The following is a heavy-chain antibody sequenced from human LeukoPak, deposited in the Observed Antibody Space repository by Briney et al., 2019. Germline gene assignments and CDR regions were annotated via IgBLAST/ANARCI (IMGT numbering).Heavy chain of an antibody. J-gene: IGHJ4*02. CDR1: GFTFSSYW. CDR3: ARDFENQITMVRGVMDSFGY. Sequence: GGSLRLSCAASGFTFSSYWMSWVRQAPGKGLEWVANIKQDGSEKYYVDSVKGRFTISRDNAKNSLYLQMNSLRAEDTAVYYCARDFENQITMVRGVMDSFGYWGQGTLVTVSS. CDR2: IKQDGSEK. D-gene: IGHD3-10*01. V-gene: IGHV3-7*01.